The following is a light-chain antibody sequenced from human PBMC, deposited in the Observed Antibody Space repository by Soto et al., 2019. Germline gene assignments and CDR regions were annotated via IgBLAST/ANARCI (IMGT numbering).Light chain of an antibody. CDR1: SSNIGSGYD. J-gene: IGLJ1*01. V-gene: IGLV1-40*01. Sequence: HSVLTQPPSVSGAPGQRVTISCTGSSSNIGSGYDVHWYQHLPGTVPKLLLFANSNRPSGVPDRFSGSKSGTSASLAITGLQAEDEADYYCQSFDSSLSGYVFGTGTKVTVL. CDR3: QSFDSSLSGYV. CDR2: ANS.